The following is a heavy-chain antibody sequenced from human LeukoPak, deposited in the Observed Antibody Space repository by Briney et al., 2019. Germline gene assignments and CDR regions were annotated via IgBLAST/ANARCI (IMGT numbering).Heavy chain of an antibody. Sequence: NTSETLSLTCTVSGGSISSYHWSWIRQPPGKGLECIGYIYSSGSTNYNPSLKSRVTISVDTSKNQFSLKLSSVTAADTAVYYCARSGIASRPDSWFDPWGQGTLVTVSS. CDR1: GGSISSYH. CDR2: IYSSGST. D-gene: IGHD6-6*01. CDR3: ARSGIASRPDSWFDP. V-gene: IGHV4-59*08. J-gene: IGHJ5*02.